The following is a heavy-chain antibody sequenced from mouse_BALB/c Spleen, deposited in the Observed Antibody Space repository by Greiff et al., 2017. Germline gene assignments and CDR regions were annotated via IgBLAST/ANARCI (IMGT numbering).Heavy chain of an antibody. CDR3: ARGRSPYAMDY. J-gene: IGHJ4*01. CDR1: GYAFTNYL. Sequence: QVQLKESGAELVRPGTSVKVSCKASGYAFTNYLIEWVKQRPGQGLEWIGVINPGSGGTNYNEKFKGKATLTADKSSSTAYMQLSSLTSDDSAVYFCARGRSPYAMDYWGQGTSVTVSS. CDR2: INPGSGGT. V-gene: IGHV1-54*01.